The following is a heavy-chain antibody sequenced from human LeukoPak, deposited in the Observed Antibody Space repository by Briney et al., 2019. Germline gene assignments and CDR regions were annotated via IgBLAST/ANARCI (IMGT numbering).Heavy chain of an antibody. J-gene: IGHJ3*02. V-gene: IGHV3-7*03. Sequence: GGSLRLSCAASGFTFSSYWMSWVRQAPGKGLEWVANIKQDGSEKYYVDSVKGRFTISRDNAKNSLYLQMNSLRAEDTAVYYCAKSTPRQLVLGAFDIWGQGTMVTVSS. CDR1: GFTFSSYW. CDR3: AKSTPRQLVLGAFDI. CDR2: IKQDGSEK. D-gene: IGHD6-13*01.